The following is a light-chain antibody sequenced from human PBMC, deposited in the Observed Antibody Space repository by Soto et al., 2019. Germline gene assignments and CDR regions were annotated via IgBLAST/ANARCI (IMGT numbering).Light chain of an antibody. CDR3: SSYAGSNNPWV. J-gene: IGLJ3*02. CDR2: EVT. V-gene: IGLV2-8*01. Sequence: QSALTQPPSASGPPGQSVTISCTGTSSDVGAYNYVCWYQQHPGKAPKLIISEVTKRPSGVPDRFSGSKSGNTASLTVTGLQAEDEADYYCSSYAGSNNPWVFGGGTKLTVL. CDR1: SSDVGAYNY.